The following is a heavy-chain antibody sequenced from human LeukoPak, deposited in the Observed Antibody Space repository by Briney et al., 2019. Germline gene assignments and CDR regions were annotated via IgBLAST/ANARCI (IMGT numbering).Heavy chain of an antibody. CDR3: ARVVPAANYFDY. CDR2: ISGSGGST. D-gene: IGHD2-2*01. CDR1: GFTFSSYA. Sequence: GGSLRLSCAASGFTFSSYAMSWVRQAPGKGLEWVSAISGSGGSTYYADSVEGRFTISRDNSKNTLYLQMNSLRAEDTAVYYCARVVPAANYFDYWGQGTLVTVSS. J-gene: IGHJ4*02. V-gene: IGHV3-23*01.